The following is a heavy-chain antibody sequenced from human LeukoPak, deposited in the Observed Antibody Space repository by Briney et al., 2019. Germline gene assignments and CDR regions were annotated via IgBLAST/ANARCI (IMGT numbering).Heavy chain of an antibody. J-gene: IGHJ4*02. CDR2: ISGSAHKI. D-gene: IGHD5-18*01. Sequence: AGGSLRLSCVASGNTFSNYAVSWVRQAPEKGLDWVSVISGSAHKIRYADSVKGRFTISRDNSENIVYLQMNNLRVEDTAVYYCAGRPTGYSSGYIHWGQGTLVTVSS. CDR3: AGRPTGYSSGYIH. V-gene: IGHV3-23*01. CDR1: GNTFSNYA.